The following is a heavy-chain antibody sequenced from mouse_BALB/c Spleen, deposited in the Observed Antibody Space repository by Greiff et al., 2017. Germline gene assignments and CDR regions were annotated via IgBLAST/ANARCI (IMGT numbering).Heavy chain of an antibody. CDR1: GYSFTSYW. J-gene: IGHJ3*01. CDR3: TSSPTMSTWFAY. D-gene: IGHD2-10*01. Sequence: VQLQQSGTVLARPGASVKMSCKASGYSFTSYWMHWVKQRPGQGLEWIGAIYPGNSDTSYNQKFKGKAKLTAVTSASTAYMELSSLTNEDSAVYYCTSSPTMSTWFAYWGQGTLVTVSA. CDR2: IYPGNSDT. V-gene: IGHV1-5*01.